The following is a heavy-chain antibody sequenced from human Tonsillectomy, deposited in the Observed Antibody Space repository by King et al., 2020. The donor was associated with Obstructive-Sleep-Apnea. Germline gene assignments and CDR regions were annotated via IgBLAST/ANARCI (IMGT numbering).Heavy chain of an antibody. Sequence: VQLQQWGAGLLQPSETLSLTCAVYGGSFSGYYWSWIRQSPGKGLEWIGEINHSGSTNYNPSLNSRVTLSVDTPKIQSSLTLSSVTAADTAVYYCAGAPTVDWGQGTLVTVSS. J-gene: IGHJ4*02. CDR3: AGAPTVD. CDR1: GGSFSGYY. V-gene: IGHV4-34*01. CDR2: INHSGST.